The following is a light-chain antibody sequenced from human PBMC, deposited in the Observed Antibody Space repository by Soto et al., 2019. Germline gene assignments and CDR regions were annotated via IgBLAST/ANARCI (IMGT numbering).Light chain of an antibody. CDR3: QTWGTGIPWV. V-gene: IGLV4-69*01. CDR1: SGHSSYA. Sequence: QSVLTQSPSASASLGASVKLTCPLSSGHSSYAIAWHQQQPEKGPRYLMKLNSDGSHSKGDGIPDRFSGSRSGAERYLTISSLQSEDEADYYCQTWGTGIPWVFGGGTKLTVL. CDR2: LNSDGSH. J-gene: IGLJ3*02.